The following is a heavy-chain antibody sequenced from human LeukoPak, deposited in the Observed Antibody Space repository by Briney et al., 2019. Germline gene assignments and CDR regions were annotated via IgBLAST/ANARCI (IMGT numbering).Heavy chain of an antibody. Sequence: SETLSLTCAVYGGSFSGYYWSWIRQPPGKGLEWIGEINHSGSTNYNPSLKSRVTISVDTSKNQFSLKLSSVTAADTAVYYCARGRDSSGYYSDAFDIWGQGTMVTVSS. CDR3: ARGRDSSGYYSDAFDI. J-gene: IGHJ3*02. V-gene: IGHV4-34*01. CDR2: INHSGST. CDR1: GGSFSGYY. D-gene: IGHD3-22*01.